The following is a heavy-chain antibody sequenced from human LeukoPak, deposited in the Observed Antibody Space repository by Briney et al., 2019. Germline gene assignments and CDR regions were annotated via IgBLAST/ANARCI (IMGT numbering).Heavy chain of an antibody. J-gene: IGHJ6*03. CDR1: GGSISSYY. V-gene: IGHV4-59*01. D-gene: IGHD3-10*01. Sequence: PSETLSLTCTVSGGSISSYYWSWIRQPPGKGLEWIGYIYYSGSTSYNPSLKSRVTISLDTSKNQFSLKLSPVTAADTAVYYCARDGPYGSGSFYMDVWGKGTTVTVSS. CDR3: ARDGPYGSGSFYMDV. CDR2: IYYSGST.